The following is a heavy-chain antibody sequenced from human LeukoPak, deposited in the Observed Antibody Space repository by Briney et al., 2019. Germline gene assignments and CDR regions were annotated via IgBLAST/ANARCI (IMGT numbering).Heavy chain of an antibody. CDR3: ATDRAWFDP. V-gene: IGHV3-15*01. J-gene: IGHJ5*02. D-gene: IGHD3-10*01. CDR2: IKSKIGGATA. CDR1: GITFSTAW. Sequence: GGSLTLSCAASGITFSTAWMSWFRQAPGKGLEWVGRIKSKIGGATADYAAPVKDRFTIPRDDSKSTLYLQMNSLKTEDTAVYYCATDRAWFDPWGQGTLVTVSS.